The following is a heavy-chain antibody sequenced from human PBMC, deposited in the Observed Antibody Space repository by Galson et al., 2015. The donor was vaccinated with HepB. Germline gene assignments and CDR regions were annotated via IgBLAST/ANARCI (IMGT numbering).Heavy chain of an antibody. J-gene: IGHJ6*02. CDR3: ARDIVNSQGV. V-gene: IGHV3-48*04. Sequence: SLRLSCAASGFTFSSYSMNWVRQAPGKGLEWVSYISTSSSLIYYADSVKGRFTISRDNAKNSLYLQMNGLRAEDTAVYFCARDIVNSQGVWGQGTTVTVPS. CDR2: ISTSSSLI. D-gene: IGHD3-16*02. CDR1: GFTFSSYS.